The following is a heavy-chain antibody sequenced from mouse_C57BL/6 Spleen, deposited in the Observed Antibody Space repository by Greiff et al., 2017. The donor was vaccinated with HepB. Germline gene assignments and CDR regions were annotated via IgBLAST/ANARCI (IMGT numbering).Heavy chain of an antibody. CDR3: ARHEGDAIVAYAMDY. Sequence: EVHLVESGGDLVKPGGSLKLSCAASGFTFSSYGLSWARQTPDKRLEWVATISSGGSYTYFPDSVKGRFTISRDNAKNTLYLQMRSLKSEDKAMYYRARHEGDAIVAYAMDYWGQGASVNVAS. V-gene: IGHV5-6*01. CDR1: GFTFSSYG. J-gene: IGHJ4*01. D-gene: IGHD1-3*01. CDR2: ISSGGSYT.